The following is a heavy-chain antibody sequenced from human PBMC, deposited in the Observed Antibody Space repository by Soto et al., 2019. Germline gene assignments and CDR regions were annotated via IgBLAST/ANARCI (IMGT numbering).Heavy chain of an antibody. D-gene: IGHD5-18*01. V-gene: IGHV3-53*01. Sequence: GGSLRLSCAASGFTVSSNYMSWVRQAPGKGLEWVSVIYSGGSTYYADSVKGRLTISRDNSKNTLYLQMNSLRAEDTAVYYCARDLRGYSPWDYYGMDVWGQGTTVTV. CDR2: IYSGGST. CDR1: GFTVSSNY. J-gene: IGHJ6*02. CDR3: ARDLRGYSPWDYYGMDV.